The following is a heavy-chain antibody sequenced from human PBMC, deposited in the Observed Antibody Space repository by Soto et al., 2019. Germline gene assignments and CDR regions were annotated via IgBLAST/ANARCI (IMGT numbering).Heavy chain of an antibody. J-gene: IGHJ5*02. Sequence: QVQLQESGPGLVKPSETLSLTCTVSGDSMSGGDYYWNWIRQPPGKGLEWIGNIYYSGSTSYKPSLKSRLTISVDTSKNQFSLRLTSVTAADTALYYCARGDQLDPWGQGTLVTVSS. D-gene: IGHD2-2*01. V-gene: IGHV4-30-4*01. CDR3: ARGDQLDP. CDR2: IYYSGST. CDR1: GDSMSGGDYY.